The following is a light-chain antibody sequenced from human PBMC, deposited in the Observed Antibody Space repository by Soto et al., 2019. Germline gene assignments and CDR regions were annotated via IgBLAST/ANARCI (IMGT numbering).Light chain of an antibody. V-gene: IGLV2-11*01. CDR1: SSDVGSYNY. CDR3: CSYAGTYAVV. J-gene: IGLJ2*01. Sequence: QSALTQPRSVSGSPGQSVTISCTGTSSDVGSYNYVSWYQQHPGKAPKLMIYDVSRRPSGVPDRFSGSKSGNTASLTISGLQAEDGADYYCCSYAGTYAVVFGGGTKLTVL. CDR2: DVS.